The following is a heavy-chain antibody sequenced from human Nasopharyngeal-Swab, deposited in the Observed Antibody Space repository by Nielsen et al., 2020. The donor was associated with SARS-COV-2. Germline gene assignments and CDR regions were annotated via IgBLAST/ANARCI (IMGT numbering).Heavy chain of an antibody. CDR3: ARNLFLGYCSGGSCYPGDYPYNWFDP. J-gene: IGHJ5*02. V-gene: IGHV2-26*01. CDR2: IFSNDEK. Sequence: WIRQPPGKALEWLAHIFSNDEKSYSTSLKSRLTISKDTSKSQVVLTMTNMDPVDTATYYCARNLFLGYCSGGSCYPGDYPYNWFDPWGQGTLVTVSS. D-gene: IGHD2-15*01.